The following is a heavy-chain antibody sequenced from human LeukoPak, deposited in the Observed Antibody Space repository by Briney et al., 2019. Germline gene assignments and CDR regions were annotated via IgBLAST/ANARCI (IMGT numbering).Heavy chain of an antibody. CDR2: IYTSGST. CDR3: ARDPLFDY. Sequence: PSQTLSLTCTVSGGSISSGSYYWSWIRQPAGKGLEWIGRIYTSGSTNYNPSLKSRVTTSVDTSKNQFSLKLSSVTAADTAVYYCARDPLFDYWGQGTLVTVSS. J-gene: IGHJ4*02. CDR1: GGSISSGSYY. V-gene: IGHV4-61*02.